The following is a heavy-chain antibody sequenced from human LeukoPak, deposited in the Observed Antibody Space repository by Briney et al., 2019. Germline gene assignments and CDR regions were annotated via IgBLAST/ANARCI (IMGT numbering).Heavy chain of an antibody. Sequence: ASVKVSCKASGYSFTSYFMHWVRQAPGQGLEWMGILNPSGGSTSYVQKFQGRVTMARDTSTSTVYMELSSLRSEDTAVYYCARDRGTLYSGYDRWGQGTLVTVSS. CDR1: GYSFTSYF. CDR2: LNPSGGST. D-gene: IGHD5-12*01. J-gene: IGHJ5*02. V-gene: IGHV1-46*01. CDR3: ARDRGTLYSGYDR.